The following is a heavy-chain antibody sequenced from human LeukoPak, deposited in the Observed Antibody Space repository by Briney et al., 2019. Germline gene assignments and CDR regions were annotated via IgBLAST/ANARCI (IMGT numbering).Heavy chain of an antibody. V-gene: IGHV4-59*01. CDR2: IYYSGST. CDR3: ASAGIAVMDV. J-gene: IGHJ6*02. Sequence: PSETLSLTCTVSGGSISSYYWSWIRQPPGKGLEWIGYIYYSGSTNYNPSLKSRVTLSVDTSKNQFSLKLSSVTAADTAVYYCASAGIAVMDVWGQGTTVTVSS. CDR1: GGSISSYY. D-gene: IGHD6-13*01.